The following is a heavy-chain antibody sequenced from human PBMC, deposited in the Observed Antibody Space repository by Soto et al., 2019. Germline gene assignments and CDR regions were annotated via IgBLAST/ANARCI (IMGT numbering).Heavy chain of an antibody. D-gene: IGHD3-22*01. Sequence: GGSLRLSCAASGFTFSSYSMNWVRQAPGKGLEWVSYISSSSSTIYYADSVKGRFTISRDNAKNSLYLQMNSLRDEDTAVYYCARGYYYDSSGYYPSPEDYWGQGTLVTVSS. J-gene: IGHJ4*02. V-gene: IGHV3-48*02. CDR2: ISSSSSTI. CDR1: GFTFSSYS. CDR3: ARGYYYDSSGYYPSPEDY.